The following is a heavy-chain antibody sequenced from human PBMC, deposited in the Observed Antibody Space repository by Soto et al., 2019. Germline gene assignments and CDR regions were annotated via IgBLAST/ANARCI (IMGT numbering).Heavy chain of an antibody. CDR1: GYTFTGYY. Sequence: QVQLVQSGAEVKKPGASVKVSCKASGYTFTGYYMHWVRQAPGQGLEWMGWINPNSGGTNYAQKFQGWVTMTRDTSISTAYMELSRLRSDDTAVYYCASGYCSGGSCNDAFDIWGQGTMVTVSS. D-gene: IGHD2-15*01. CDR3: ASGYCSGGSCNDAFDI. J-gene: IGHJ3*02. CDR2: INPNSGGT. V-gene: IGHV1-2*04.